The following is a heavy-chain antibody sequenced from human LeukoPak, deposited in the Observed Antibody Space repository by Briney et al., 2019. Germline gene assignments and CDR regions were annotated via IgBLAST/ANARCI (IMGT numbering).Heavy chain of an antibody. D-gene: IGHD3-10*01. V-gene: IGHV4-34*01. CDR1: GGSFSGYY. Sequence: SETLSLTCAVYGGSFSGYYWSWIRQPPGKGLEWIGEINHSGSTNYNPSLKSRVTISVDTSKNQFSLKLGSVTAADTAVYYCASYQIAMVRGVREFFDYWGQGTLVTGSS. CDR2: INHSGST. J-gene: IGHJ4*02. CDR3: ASYQIAMVRGVREFFDY.